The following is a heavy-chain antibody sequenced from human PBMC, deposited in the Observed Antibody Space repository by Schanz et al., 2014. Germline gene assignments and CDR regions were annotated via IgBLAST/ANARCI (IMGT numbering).Heavy chain of an antibody. D-gene: IGHD4-17*01. CDR1: GFSLNTYG. CDR2: IWNNGVTK. CDR3: ARTRFDYGEVDY. V-gene: IGHV3-33*01. J-gene: IGHJ4*02. Sequence: QAPLMESGGGVVQPGTSLILSCSVSGFSLNTYGIHWFRQPAGKGLEWVAVIWNNGVTKYYADSVRGRFTISRDRFQNTLYLRMSSLRAEDTAVYYCARTRFDYGEVDYWGQGTLVTVSS.